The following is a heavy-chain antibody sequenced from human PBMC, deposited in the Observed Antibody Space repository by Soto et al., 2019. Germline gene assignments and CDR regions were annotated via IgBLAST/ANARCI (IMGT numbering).Heavy chain of an antibody. CDR1: GFTFSSYA. D-gene: IGHD3-3*01. CDR3: AKGDYDFWSGSPRYYYGMDV. V-gene: IGHV3-23*01. J-gene: IGHJ6*02. Sequence: PGGSLRLSCAASGFTFSSYAMSWVRQAPGKGLEWVSAISGSGGSTYYADSVKGRFTISRDNSKNTLYLQMNSLRAEDTAVYYCAKGDYDFWSGSPRYYYGMDVWGQGTTVTVS. CDR2: ISGSGGST.